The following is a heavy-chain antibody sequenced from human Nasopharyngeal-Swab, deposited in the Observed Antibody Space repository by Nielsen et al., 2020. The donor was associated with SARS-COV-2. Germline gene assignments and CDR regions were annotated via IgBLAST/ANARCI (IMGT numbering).Heavy chain of an antibody. CDR2: INPNSGGT. J-gene: IGHJ4*02. V-gene: IGHV1-2*04. CDR3: ARDSGAVGTDY. Sequence: ASVKVSCKASGYTFTGYYMHWVRQAPGQGLEWMGWINPNSGGTNYAQKFQGWVTMTRDTSFSTAYMELSRLRSDDTAVYYCARDSGAVGTDYWGQGTLVTVSS. D-gene: IGHD6-19*01. CDR1: GYTFTGYY.